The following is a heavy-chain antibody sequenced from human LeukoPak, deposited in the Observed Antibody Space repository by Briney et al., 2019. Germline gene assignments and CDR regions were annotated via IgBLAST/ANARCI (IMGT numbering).Heavy chain of an antibody. CDR1: GDSITGGSISNYY. CDR3: ARRNYFYYYLDV. V-gene: IGHV4-4*07. Sequence: SETLSLTCAVSGDSITGGSISNYYWAWIRQPAGKRLEWIGRIYTNGDTHYNPSLKSRVTMSVDTSKNQFSLKLTSVTAADTAVYYCARRNYFYYYLDVWGKGTTVTVSS. CDR2: IYTNGDT. J-gene: IGHJ6*03.